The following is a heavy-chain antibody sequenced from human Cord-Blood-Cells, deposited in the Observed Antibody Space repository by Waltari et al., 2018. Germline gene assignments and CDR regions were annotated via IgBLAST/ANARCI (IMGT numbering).Heavy chain of an antibody. CDR2: INHSGST. D-gene: IGHD2-15*01. CDR3: ARGVIVVVVAATNAFDI. Sequence: QVQLQQWGAGLLKPSETLSLTCAVYGGSFSGYYWSWIRQPPGKGLEWMGEINHSGSTTSNPSLKSRVTISVDTSKNQFSLKLSSVTAADTAVYYCARGVIVVVVAATNAFDIWGQGTMVTVSS. CDR1: GGSFSGYY. J-gene: IGHJ3*02. V-gene: IGHV4-34*01.